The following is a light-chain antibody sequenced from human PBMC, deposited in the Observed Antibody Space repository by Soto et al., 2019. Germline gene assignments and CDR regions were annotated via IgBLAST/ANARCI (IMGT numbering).Light chain of an antibody. J-gene: IGKJ3*01. Sequence: EFVLTQSPGTLSLYPGDRATLSCRATQSVSGYLAWYQYKPGQPPRLLIYDASNRVTGIPARFSASGFGTDFTLTISSLEPEDFAVYYCQQRADWPTFGPGTRVDLK. CDR2: DAS. CDR1: QSVSGY. CDR3: QQRADWPT. V-gene: IGKV3-11*01.